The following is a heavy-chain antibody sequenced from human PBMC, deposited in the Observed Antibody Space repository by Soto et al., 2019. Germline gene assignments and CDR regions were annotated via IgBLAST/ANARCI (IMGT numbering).Heavy chain of an antibody. Sequence: QVQLQQSGPGLVRPSETLSLSCSVSGASVSSYYWSWVRQPPGKGLEWIGSIYSIGAYNYNPSLKGRASISVETSQTLFSLRVASVTAADTAVYFCALTPDARDLLDPWGHGTRVTVSS. J-gene: IGHJ5*02. V-gene: IGHV4-59*02. CDR2: IYSIGAY. CDR1: GASVSSYY. CDR3: ALTPDARDLLDP.